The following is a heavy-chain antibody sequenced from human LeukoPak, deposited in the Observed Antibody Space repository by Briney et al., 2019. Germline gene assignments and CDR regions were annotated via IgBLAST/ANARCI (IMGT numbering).Heavy chain of an antibody. CDR2: ITSSSSSI. J-gene: IGHJ4*02. Sequence: GGSLRLPCVASGFTFSSYSMNWVRQAPGKGLEWVSSITSSSSSIYSADSVKGRLTISRDNAKNSLYLEMNGLRDEDTAVYYCARDLAWGAYWGQGTLVTVSS. CDR1: GFTFSSYS. D-gene: IGHD4/OR15-4a*01. V-gene: IGHV3-21*01. CDR3: ARDLAWGAY.